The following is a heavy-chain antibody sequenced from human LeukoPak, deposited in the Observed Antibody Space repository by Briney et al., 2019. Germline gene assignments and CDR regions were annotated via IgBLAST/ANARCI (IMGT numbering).Heavy chain of an antibody. V-gene: IGHV4-61*02. D-gene: IGHD6-13*01. J-gene: IGHJ4*02. CDR1: GGSINSGNYY. Sequence: SETLSLTCTVSGGSINSGNYYWTWIRQPAGKGLEWIGRIYTSGSTNYNPSHKSRVTISVDTSKNQFSLKLNSVTAADTAVYYCAREGYSSSWYSGYYSFDYWGQGTLVTVSS. CDR2: IYTSGST. CDR3: AREGYSSSWYSGYYSFDY.